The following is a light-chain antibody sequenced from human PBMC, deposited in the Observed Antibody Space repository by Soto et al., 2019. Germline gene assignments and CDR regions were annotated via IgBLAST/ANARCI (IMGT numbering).Light chain of an antibody. V-gene: IGKV2-30*02. Sequence: DVVMTQSPLSLPVTLGQPASISCRSSYSLIHSDGDTYLNWFHQRPGQSPRRLIYEVSNRDSGVPDRFSGSGSGTAFTLKISRVEAEDVGIYYCMQGTHWPWTFGQGNEVEIK. CDR1: YSLIHSDGDTY. CDR3: MQGTHWPWT. J-gene: IGKJ1*01. CDR2: EVS.